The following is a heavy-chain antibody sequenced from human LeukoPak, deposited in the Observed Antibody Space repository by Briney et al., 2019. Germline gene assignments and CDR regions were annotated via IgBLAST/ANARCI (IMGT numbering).Heavy chain of an antibody. CDR2: MNQDGSAK. CDR1: GFTFSDSW. CDR3: ATYTHWVAGDV. Sequence: GGSLKLSCAASGFTFSDSWMSWVRQAPGKGLEWVANMNQDGSAKDYVDSVKGRFTISRDNARNSLYLQMSSLRAEDTAVYYCATYTHWVAGDVWGQGTTVTVSS. J-gene: IGHJ6*02. V-gene: IGHV3-7*01. D-gene: IGHD3-16*01.